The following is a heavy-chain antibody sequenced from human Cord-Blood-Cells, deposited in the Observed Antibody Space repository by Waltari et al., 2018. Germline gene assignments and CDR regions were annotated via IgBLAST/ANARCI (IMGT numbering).Heavy chain of an antibody. D-gene: IGHD2-21*01. V-gene: IGHV4-31*03. CDR3: ARDGRGGDWGNFDY. J-gene: IGHJ4*02. Sequence: QVQLQESGPGLVKPSQTLSLTCTVPGGSISSGGYYWSWIRQHPGKGLEGIGYIYYSGGTYYNPSLKSRVTISVDTSKNQFSLKLSSVTAADTAVYYCARDGRGGDWGNFDYWGQGTLVTVSS. CDR1: GGSISSGGYY. CDR2: IYYSGGT.